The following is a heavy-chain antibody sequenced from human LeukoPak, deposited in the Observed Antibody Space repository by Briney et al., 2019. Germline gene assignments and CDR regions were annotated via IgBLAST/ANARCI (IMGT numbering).Heavy chain of an antibody. J-gene: IGHJ4*02. V-gene: IGHV3-30*01. CDR3: ARDSTYYYDSGSSGPHYFDN. CDR1: GFTFSSYA. Sequence: GEFLRLSCAASGFTFSSYAMHWVRQAPGKGLEWVSLISSGGTYEYYADSVKGRFTISRDNSKNTLYLQLNSLRAEDTAVYYCARDSTYYYDSGSSGPHYFDNWGQGTLVTVSS. CDR2: ISSGGTYE. D-gene: IGHD3-10*01.